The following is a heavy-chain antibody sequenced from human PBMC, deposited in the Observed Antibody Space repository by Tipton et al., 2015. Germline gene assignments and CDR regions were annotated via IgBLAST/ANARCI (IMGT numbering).Heavy chain of an antibody. Sequence: TLSLTCTVSGYSVNSGNYYWSWIRQHPGKGLEWIGYSYYSGTPNYNPSLKCRVTFSVDTSKNQFYLKLRSVTAADTAVYYCAELGSGGFDPWGQGTLVTVSA. D-gene: IGHD6-19*01. J-gene: IGHJ5*02. CDR3: AELGSGGFDP. CDR1: GYSVNSGNYY. V-gene: IGHV4-61*01. CDR2: SYYSGTP.